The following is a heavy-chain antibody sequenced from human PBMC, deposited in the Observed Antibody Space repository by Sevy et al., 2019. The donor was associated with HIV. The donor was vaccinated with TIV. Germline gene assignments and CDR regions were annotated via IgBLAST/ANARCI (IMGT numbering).Heavy chain of an antibody. Sequence: GGSLRLSCAASGFTFSSYAMHWVRQAPGKGLERVAVISYDGSNKYYADSVKGRFTISRDNSKNTLYLQMNSLRAEDTAVYYCARDYYDSSGYHFDYWGQGTLVTVSS. J-gene: IGHJ4*02. CDR2: ISYDGSNK. CDR1: GFTFSSYA. D-gene: IGHD3-22*01. V-gene: IGHV3-30-3*01. CDR3: ARDYYDSSGYHFDY.